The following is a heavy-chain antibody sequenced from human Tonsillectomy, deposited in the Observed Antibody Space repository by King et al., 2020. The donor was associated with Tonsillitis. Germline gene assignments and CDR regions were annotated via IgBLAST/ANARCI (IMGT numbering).Heavy chain of an antibody. CDR2: IRSNGKYI. D-gene: IGHD4-11*01. J-gene: IGHJ4*02. V-gene: IGHV3-21*01. CDR3: ARDRMDTATVPFDS. Sequence: VQLVESGGGLVKPGGSLRLSCAASGFTFSTYSMNWVRQAPGKGLEWVSSIRSNGKYINYADSVTGRFTISRDNAKNSLYLQMNSLRAEDTAVYYCARDRMDTATVPFDSWGQGTLVTVSS. CDR1: GFTFSTYS.